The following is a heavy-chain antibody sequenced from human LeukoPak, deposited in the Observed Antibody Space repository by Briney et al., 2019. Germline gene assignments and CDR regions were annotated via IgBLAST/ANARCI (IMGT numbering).Heavy chain of an antibody. D-gene: IGHD3-16*01. V-gene: IGHV1-2*02. J-gene: IGHJ4*02. Sequence: GASVTVSFKASGGTFNIYAISWVRQAPGQGLEWMGWINPNSGGTNYAQKFRGRVTMTRDTSISTAYMELTSLTSDDTAIYYCARDRGAGALGDYWGQGTLVTISS. CDR2: INPNSGGT. CDR3: ARDRGAGALGDY. CDR1: GGTFNIYA.